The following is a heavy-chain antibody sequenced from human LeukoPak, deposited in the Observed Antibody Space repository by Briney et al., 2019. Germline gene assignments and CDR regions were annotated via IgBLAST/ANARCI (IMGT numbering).Heavy chain of an antibody. J-gene: IGHJ5*02. CDR2: SNHSGST. CDR1: GGSFSGYY. D-gene: IGHD2-2*01. V-gene: IGHV4-34*01. Sequence: SETLSLTCAVYGGSFSGYYWSWIRQPPGKGVEWSGESNHSGSTNYNPSLKSRVPISVEPSKNQFSLKLSSVTGADTAVYYCARAHGVIVVVPAANQNWFDPWGQGTLVTVSS. CDR3: ARAHGVIVVVPAANQNWFDP.